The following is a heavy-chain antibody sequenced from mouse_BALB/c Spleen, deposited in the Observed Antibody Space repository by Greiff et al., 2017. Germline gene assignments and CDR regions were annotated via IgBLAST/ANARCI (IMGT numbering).Heavy chain of an antibody. CDR1: GFSLTSYD. D-gene: IGHD2-4*01. J-gene: IGHJ1*01. CDR2: IWIGGGT. V-gene: IGHV2-9-2*01. Sequence: VKLMESGPGLVAPSQSLSITCTVSGFSLTSYDISWIRQPPGKGLEWLGVIWIGGGTNYNSAFMSRLSISKDNSKSQVFLKMNSLQTDDTAIYYCVRDGRLGYFDVWGAGTTVTVSS. CDR3: VRDGRLGYFDV.